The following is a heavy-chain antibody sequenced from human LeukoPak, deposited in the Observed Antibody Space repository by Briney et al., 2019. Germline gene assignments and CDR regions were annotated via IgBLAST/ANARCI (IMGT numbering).Heavy chain of an antibody. Sequence: GRSLRLSCAASGFTFSSYGMHWVRQAPGKGLEWVSSISSSSSYIYYADSVKGRFTISRDNAKNSLYLQMNSLRAEDTAVYYCARGTVGSDSVYWGQGTLVTVSS. D-gene: IGHD1-26*01. CDR2: ISSSSSYI. CDR1: GFTFSSYG. CDR3: ARGTVGSDSVY. V-gene: IGHV3-21*01. J-gene: IGHJ4*02.